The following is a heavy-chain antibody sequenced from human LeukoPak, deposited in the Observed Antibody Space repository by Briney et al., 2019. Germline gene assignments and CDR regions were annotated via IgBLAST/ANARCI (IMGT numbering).Heavy chain of an antibody. CDR1: GYSISSGYY. Sequence: SETLSLTCTVSGYSISSGYYWGWIRQPPGTGLEWIGRIYHSGSTYYNPSLKSRVTISVDTSKNQFSLKLSSVTAADTAVYYCARDRLGDGYNGEEGHFDYWGQGTLVTVSS. CDR3: ARDRLGDGYNGEEGHFDY. J-gene: IGHJ4*02. D-gene: IGHD5-24*01. V-gene: IGHV4-38-2*02. CDR2: IYHSGST.